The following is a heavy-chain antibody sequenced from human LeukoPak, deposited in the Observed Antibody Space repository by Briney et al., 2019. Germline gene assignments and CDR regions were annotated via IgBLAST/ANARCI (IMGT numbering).Heavy chain of an antibody. V-gene: IGHV4-38-2*02. CDR2: IYNSGST. J-gene: IGHJ3*01. CDR3: ARAGPYDSGAFHF. CDR1: GYSISSGFF. D-gene: IGHD3-22*01. Sequence: SETLSLTCTVSGYSISSGFFWGWIRQPPGKGLEWIGSIYNSGSTYYSPSLKSRVTISVDTSKNQFSLQLNSVTAADTAVYFCARAGPYDSGAFHFWGQGTMVTVSS.